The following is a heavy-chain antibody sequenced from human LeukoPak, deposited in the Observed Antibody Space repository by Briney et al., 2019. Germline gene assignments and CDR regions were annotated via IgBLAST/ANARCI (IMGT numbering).Heavy chain of an antibody. V-gene: IGHV3-23*01. CDR2: ISGGGGTT. J-gene: IGHJ4*02. D-gene: IGHD6-19*01. Sequence: PGDSLRLSCATSGFDFGGACGMGWVRQAPEKGLEWVSTISGGGGTTHYADSVKGRLTISRDNARNTLYLQIDRLRPEDTAIYYCVREAGCGWPLDYWGRGTLVTVSS. CDR3: VREAGCGWPLDY. CDR1: GFDFGGACG.